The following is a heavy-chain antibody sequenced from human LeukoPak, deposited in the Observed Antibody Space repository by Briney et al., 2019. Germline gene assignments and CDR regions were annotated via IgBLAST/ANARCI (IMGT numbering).Heavy chain of an antibody. CDR2: IKEDRNVK. Sequence: GGSLRLSCAASGFTFSSYGMIWARQAPGKGLEWVAIIKEDRNVKYYVDSVKGRFTISRDNAENSLYLQMNSLRAEDTAVYYCSAGSGDYWGQGTLVTVSS. V-gene: IGHV3-7*01. D-gene: IGHD1-26*01. CDR1: GFTFSSYG. J-gene: IGHJ4*02. CDR3: SAGSGDY.